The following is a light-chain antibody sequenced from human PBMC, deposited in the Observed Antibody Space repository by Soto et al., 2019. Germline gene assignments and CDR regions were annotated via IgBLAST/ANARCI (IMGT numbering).Light chain of an antibody. CDR2: AAS. CDR3: QQSFNNPLT. Sequence: IQMTQSPTSLSASVGDRVTITCRASQGISSYLAWYQQKPGKAPKLLIFAASTLQTGVPSRFSGSGSGTDFTLTISNLQAEDLATYYCQQSFNNPLTFGGGTKVDIK. V-gene: IGKV1-39*01. CDR1: QGISSY. J-gene: IGKJ4*01.